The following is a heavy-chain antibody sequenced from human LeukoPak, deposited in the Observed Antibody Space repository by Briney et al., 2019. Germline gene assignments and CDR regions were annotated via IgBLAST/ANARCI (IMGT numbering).Heavy chain of an antibody. Sequence: SETLPLTCAVYGGSFSGYYWSWIRQPPGKGLEWIGEINHSGSTNYNPSLKSRVTISVDTSKNQFSLKLSSVTAADTAVYYCARAHSSSWYYFDYWGQGTLVTVSS. D-gene: IGHD6-13*01. J-gene: IGHJ4*02. CDR2: INHSGST. CDR3: ARAHSSSWYYFDY. V-gene: IGHV4-34*01. CDR1: GGSFSGYY.